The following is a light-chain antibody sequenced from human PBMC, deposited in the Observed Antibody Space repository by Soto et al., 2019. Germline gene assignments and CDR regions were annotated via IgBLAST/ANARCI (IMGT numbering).Light chain of an antibody. CDR2: AAS. CDR1: QTINTY. J-gene: IGKJ2*01. V-gene: IGKV1-39*01. Sequence: DIQMTQSPSSLSASVGDRVTITCRASQTINTYLNWYQLKPGKAPKLLIYAASSVQSKVPSRFSGSGSGTDFTLAISSLQPEDFATYYCQQSYSAPYTFGQGTKLEIK. CDR3: QQSYSAPYT.